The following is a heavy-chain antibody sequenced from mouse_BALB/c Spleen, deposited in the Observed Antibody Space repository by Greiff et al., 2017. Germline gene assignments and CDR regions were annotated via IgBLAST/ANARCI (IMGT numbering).Heavy chain of an antibody. D-gene: IGHD2-2*01. Sequence: EVQLQESGAELVRSGASVKLSCTASGFNIKDYYMHWVKQRPKQGLEWIGWIDPENGDTEYAPKFQGKATMTADTSSNTAYLQLSSLTSEDTAVYYCNAYGYDTWFAYWGQGTLVTVSA. CDR3: NAYGYDTWFAY. V-gene: IGHV14-4*02. CDR1: GFNIKDYY. J-gene: IGHJ3*01. CDR2: IDPENGDT.